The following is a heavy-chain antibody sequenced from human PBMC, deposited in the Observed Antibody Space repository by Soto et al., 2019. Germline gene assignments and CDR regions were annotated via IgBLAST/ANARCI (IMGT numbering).Heavy chain of an antibody. CDR2: IYDTGISGYTPST. D-gene: IGHD6-6*01. CDR3: AKDRVKYSISSGLDV. CDR1: GGSITSSY. V-gene: IGHV4-59*01. J-gene: IGHJ6*02. Sequence: PSETLSLTCTASGGSITSSYWSWIRRAPGKGLEWIAYIYDTGISGYTPSTSYNPSLKSRVTMSVDTSKSQFSLKLTSVTAADTAVYYCAKDRVKYSISSGLDVWGQGTTVTVSS.